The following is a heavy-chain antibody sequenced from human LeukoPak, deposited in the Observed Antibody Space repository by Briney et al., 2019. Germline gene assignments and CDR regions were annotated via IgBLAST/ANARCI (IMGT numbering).Heavy chain of an antibody. CDR1: GFTFSSYA. D-gene: IGHD5-12*01. CDR2: ISYDGSNK. CDR3: ARARGYSGYASLDY. Sequence: GGSLRLSCAASGFTFSSYAMHWVRQAPGKGLEWVAVISYDGSNKYYADSVKGRFTISRGNSKNTLYLQMNSLRAEDTAVYYCARARGYSGYASLDYWGQGTLVTVSS. J-gene: IGHJ4*02. V-gene: IGHV3-30-3*01.